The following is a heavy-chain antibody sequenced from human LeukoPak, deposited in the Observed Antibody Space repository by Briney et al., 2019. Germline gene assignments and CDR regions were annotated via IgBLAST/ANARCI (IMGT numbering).Heavy chain of an antibody. D-gene: IGHD6-13*01. V-gene: IGHV3-74*01. CDR2: INTDGSIT. Sequence: PGGSLRLSCAASGFTFSSYWMHWVRQPPGKGLVWVSHINTDGSITNYADSVKGRFTISRDNGKNTLYLQMNGLGAEDTALYYCVRHGIGSSYNYWGQGTLVTVSS. CDR1: GFTFSSYW. CDR3: VRHGIGSSYNY. J-gene: IGHJ4*02.